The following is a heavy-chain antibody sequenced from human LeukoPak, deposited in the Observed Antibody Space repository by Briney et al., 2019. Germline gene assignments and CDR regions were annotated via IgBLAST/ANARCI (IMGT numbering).Heavy chain of an antibody. D-gene: IGHD6-19*01. CDR1: GGSISSSSYY. V-gene: IGHV4-39*01. J-gene: IGHJ4*02. CDR3: ARIGYSSGWYVPYFDY. Sequence: PSETLSLTCTVSGGSISSSSYYWGWIRQPPGKGLEWIGSIYYSGSTYYNPSLKSRVTISVDTSKNQFSLKLSSVTAADTAVYYCARIGYSSGWYVPYFDYWGQGTLVTVSS. CDR2: IYYSGST.